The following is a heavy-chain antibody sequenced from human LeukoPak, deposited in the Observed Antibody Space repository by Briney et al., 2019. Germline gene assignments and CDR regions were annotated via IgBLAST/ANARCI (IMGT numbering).Heavy chain of an antibody. Sequence: AGGSLRLSCAASGSTFSSYAMSWVRQAPVKGLEWVSGIGGSDGRTYYADSVKGRFTISRDNSKNTLYLQMNSLRAEDTAVYYCAKMPVSYSSGWSNFDYWGQGSLVTVSS. CDR1: GSTFSSYA. J-gene: IGHJ4*02. CDR3: AKMPVSYSSGWSNFDY. CDR2: IGGSDGRT. D-gene: IGHD6-19*01. V-gene: IGHV3-23*01.